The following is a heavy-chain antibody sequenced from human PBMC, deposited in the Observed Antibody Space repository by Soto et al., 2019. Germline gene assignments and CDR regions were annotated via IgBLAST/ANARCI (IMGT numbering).Heavy chain of an antibody. CDR2: MNPNTGGA. CDR1: GYTFADCY. D-gene: IGHD3-3*01. CDR3: ATSTYDDFWSGDV. Sequence: QVQLVQSGAELNKPGASVKVSCKASGYTFADCYIHWVRQAPGQGFEWMGWMNPNTGGASYAQNFLGRVAMTRDTSISKADVALGTLSSIVTAVYFCATSTYDDFWSGDVWGQGTQVNVSS. J-gene: IGHJ4*02. V-gene: IGHV1-2*02.